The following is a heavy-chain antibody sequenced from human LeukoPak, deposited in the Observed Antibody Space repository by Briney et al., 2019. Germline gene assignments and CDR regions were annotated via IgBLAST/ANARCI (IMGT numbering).Heavy chain of an antibody. J-gene: IGHJ4*02. D-gene: IGHD1-26*01. CDR1: GFTFSSYA. CDR3: VKDHKVGATHY. CDR2: ISSNGGST. Sequence: PGGSLRLSCAASGFTFSSYAMHWVRQAPGKGLEYVSAISSNGGSTYYADSVKGRFTISRDNSKNTLYLQMSSLRAEDTAVYYCVKDHKVGATHYWGQGTLVTVSS. V-gene: IGHV3-64D*06.